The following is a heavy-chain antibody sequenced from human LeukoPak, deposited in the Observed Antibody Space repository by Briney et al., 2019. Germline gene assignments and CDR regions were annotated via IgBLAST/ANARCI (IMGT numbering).Heavy chain of an antibody. V-gene: IGHV4-39*07. Sequence: SETLSLTCAVSGGSVSSSSYYWGWIRQPPGKGLEWIGSIYHSGSTYYNPSLKSRVTMSVDTSKNQLSLKLTSVTAADTAVYYCARDPRYCTSTSCSRWFDPWGQGTLVTVSS. CDR2: IYHSGST. J-gene: IGHJ5*02. D-gene: IGHD2-2*01. CDR1: GGSVSSSSYY. CDR3: ARDPRYCTSTSCSRWFDP.